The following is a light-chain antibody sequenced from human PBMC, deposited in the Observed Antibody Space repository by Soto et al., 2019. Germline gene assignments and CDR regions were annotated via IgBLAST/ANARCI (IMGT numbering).Light chain of an antibody. Sequence: QSVLTQSPSASGTPGQRITISCSGSSSNIGSNYVSWYQQLPGTAPKLLIYSFNQRPSGVPDRFSGSKSGTSASLAISGLRSEDEADYYCAACDDSLSGPVFGTGTNVTVL. CDR3: AACDDSLSGPV. V-gene: IGLV1-47*02. CDR1: SSNIGSNY. J-gene: IGLJ1*01. CDR2: SFN.